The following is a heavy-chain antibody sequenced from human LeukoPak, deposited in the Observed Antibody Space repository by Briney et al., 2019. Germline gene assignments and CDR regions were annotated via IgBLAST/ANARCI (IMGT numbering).Heavy chain of an antibody. CDR1: GGSISSYY. V-gene: IGHV4-59*08. Sequence: SETLSLTCTVSGGSISSYYWSWIRQPPGKGLEWIGYIYYSGSTNYNPSLKSRVTISVDTSKNQCSLKLSSVTAADTAVYYCARQRLAAAGSSHFDYWGQGTLVTVSS. CDR2: IYYSGST. J-gene: IGHJ4*02. CDR3: ARQRLAAAGSSHFDY. D-gene: IGHD6-13*01.